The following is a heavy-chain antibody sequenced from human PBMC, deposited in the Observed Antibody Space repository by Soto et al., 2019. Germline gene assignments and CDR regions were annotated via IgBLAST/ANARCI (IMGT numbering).Heavy chain of an antibody. CDR2: INPNCGIA. Sequence: SVKVSLKVPSDTFASNYIHWGRKAPGHGLEWMGIINPNCGIARFAQTFQGRITMTPATSPTTVYMELRSLRSEDTAVYYCARSSGEVFGIIIEGSNWLATWGQGTLVTVSS. CDR3: ARSSGEVFGIIIEGSNWLAT. V-gene: IGHV1-46*01. J-gene: IGHJ5*01. D-gene: IGHD1-26*01. CDR1: SDTFASNY.